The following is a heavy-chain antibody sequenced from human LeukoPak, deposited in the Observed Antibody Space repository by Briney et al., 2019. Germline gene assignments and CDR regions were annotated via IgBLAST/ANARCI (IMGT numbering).Heavy chain of an antibody. V-gene: IGHV3-23*01. CDR2: ISGSGGST. D-gene: IGHD2-2*01. J-gene: IGHJ4*02. CDR3: AKDRRVKQLLPYYFDY. CDR1: GFTFSSYA. Sequence: GGSLRLSCAASGFTFSSYAMSWVRQAPGKGLEWVSAISGSGGSTYYADSVKGRFTISRDNSKNTLYLQMNSLRAEDTAVYYCAKDRRVKQLLPYYFDYWGQGTLVTVSS.